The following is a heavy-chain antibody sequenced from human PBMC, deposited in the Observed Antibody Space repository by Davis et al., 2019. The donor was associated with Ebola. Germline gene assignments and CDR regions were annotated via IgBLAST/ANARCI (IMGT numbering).Heavy chain of an antibody. CDR3: AKDKGQWELPDH. J-gene: IGHJ4*02. CDR2: SSDNGGRT. D-gene: IGHD1-26*01. V-gene: IGHV3-23*01. CDR1: GFSFSSFS. Sequence: PAGSLPLSCAASGFSFSSFSMSWVRQPPGKGLEWVSASSDNGGRTYYADSVRGRFTISRDNSKNTLYLQMNSLRVEDTAVYYCAKDKGQWELPDHWGQGTLVTVSS.